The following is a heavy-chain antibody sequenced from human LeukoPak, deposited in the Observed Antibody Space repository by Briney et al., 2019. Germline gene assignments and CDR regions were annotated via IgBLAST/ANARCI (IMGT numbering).Heavy chain of an antibody. CDR2: ISSSSSYI. CDR1: GFTFSSYS. D-gene: IGHD4-17*01. Sequence: GGSLRLSCAASGFTFSSYSMNWVRQAPGKGLEWVSSISSSSSYIYYADSVKGRFTISRDNAKNSLYLQMNSLRAEDTAVYYCARESDYANWFDPWGQGTLVTVSS. V-gene: IGHV3-21*01. CDR3: ARESDYANWFDP. J-gene: IGHJ5*02.